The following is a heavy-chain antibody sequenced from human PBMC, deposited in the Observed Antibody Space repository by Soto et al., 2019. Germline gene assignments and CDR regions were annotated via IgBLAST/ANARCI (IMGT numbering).Heavy chain of an antibody. Sequence: PSDTLSLTCVVSGGPLSIGGNSWSWIRQPQGKGLEWIGYIYHSGSTYYNPSLKSRVTISVDRSKNQFSLKLSSVTAADTAVYYCARGSNYYDSSGQFDYWGQGTLVTVSS. D-gene: IGHD3-22*01. V-gene: IGHV4-30-2*01. CDR1: GGPLSIGGNS. J-gene: IGHJ4*02. CDR3: ARGSNYYDSSGQFDY. CDR2: IYHSGST.